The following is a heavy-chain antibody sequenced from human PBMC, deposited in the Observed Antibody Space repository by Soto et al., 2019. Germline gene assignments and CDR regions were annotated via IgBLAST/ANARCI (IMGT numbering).Heavy chain of an antibody. V-gene: IGHV3-73*01. CDR1: GITFSGSA. CDR3: TRLKQYSSSTSCRTHYNSYHYGMDV. CDR2: IRSKANSYAT. D-gene: IGHD2-2*01. Sequence: GGSLRLPWAASGITFSGSAMHWVGQASGKGKEWVGRIRSKANSYATAYAASVKGRFTISREDSKNTAYVQKNSLKTEETAVYYCTRLKQYSSSTSCRTHYNSYHYGMDVCRQGPTVAVSS. J-gene: IGHJ6*02.